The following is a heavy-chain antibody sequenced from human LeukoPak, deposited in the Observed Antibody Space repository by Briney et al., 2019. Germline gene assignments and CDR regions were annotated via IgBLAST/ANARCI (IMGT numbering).Heavy chain of an antibody. CDR2: IKQDGSEK. Sequence: GGSLRLSCSVSGFTFSNYAMHWVRQAPGKGLEWVANIKQDGSEKYYVGSVKGRFTISRDNAKNSLYLQMTSLRAEDTAVYYCARLYVERRCFDCWGQGTLVTVSS. CDR1: GFTFSNYA. V-gene: IGHV3-7*01. CDR3: ARLYVERRCFDC. J-gene: IGHJ4*02. D-gene: IGHD1-1*01.